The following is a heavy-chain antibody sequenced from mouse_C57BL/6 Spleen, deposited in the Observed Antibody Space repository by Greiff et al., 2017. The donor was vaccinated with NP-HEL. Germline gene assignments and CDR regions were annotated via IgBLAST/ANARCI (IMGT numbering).Heavy chain of an antibody. CDR2: NYPGDGDT. J-gene: IGHJ1*03. CDR3: ASGSSSWYFDV. V-gene: IGHV1-82*01. CDR1: GYAFSSSW. Sequence: QVQLKESGPELVKPGASVKISCKASGYAFSSSWMNWVKQRPGKGLEWIGRNYPGDGDTNYNGKFKGKATLTADKSSSTAYMQLSSLTSEDSAVYFCASGSSSWYFDVWGTGTTVTVSS. D-gene: IGHD1-1*01.